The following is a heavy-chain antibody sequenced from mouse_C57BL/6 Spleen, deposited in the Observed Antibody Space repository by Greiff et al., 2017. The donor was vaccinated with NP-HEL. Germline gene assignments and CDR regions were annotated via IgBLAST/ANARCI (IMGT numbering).Heavy chain of an antibody. J-gene: IGHJ4*01. V-gene: IGHV1-55*01. CDR2: IYPGSGST. CDR3: AREITRAMDY. D-gene: IGHD2-4*01. Sequence: VQLQQSGAELVKPGASVKMSCKASGYTFTSYWITWVKQRPGQGLAWIGDIYPGSGSTNYNEKFKSKATLTVDTSSSTAYMQLSSLTSEDSAVYYCAREITRAMDYWGQGTSVTVSS. CDR1: GYTFTSYW.